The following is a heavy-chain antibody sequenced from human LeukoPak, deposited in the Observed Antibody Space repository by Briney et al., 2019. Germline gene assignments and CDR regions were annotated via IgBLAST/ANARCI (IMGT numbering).Heavy chain of an antibody. CDR1: NYSISSGYY. CDR3: ARHRCSGGSCYSGYLEQPGNWLDP. J-gene: IGHJ5*02. D-gene: IGHD2-15*01. V-gene: IGHV4-38-2*02. CDR2: IYHSGNT. Sequence: PSETLSLTCTVSNYSISSGYYWAWIRQPPGKGLEWIGNIYHSGNTYYNPSLKSRVTISVDTSKNQFSLKLSSVTAADTAVYYCARHRCSGGSCYSGYLEQPGNWLDPWGQGTLVSVSS.